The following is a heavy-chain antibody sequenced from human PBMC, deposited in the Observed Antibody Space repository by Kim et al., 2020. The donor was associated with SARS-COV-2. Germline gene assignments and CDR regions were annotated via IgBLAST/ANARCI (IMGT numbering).Heavy chain of an antibody. J-gene: IGHJ4*02. D-gene: IGHD6-19*01. V-gene: IGHV3-23*01. Sequence: GGSLRLSCAASGFTFSSYAMSWVRQAPGKGLEWVSAISGSGGSTYYADSVKGRFTISRDNSKNTLYLQMNSMRAEDTAVYYCAKDLRGSGWYLFDYWGQGTLVTVSS. CDR3: AKDLRGSGWYLFDY. CDR2: ISGSGGST. CDR1: GFTFSSYA.